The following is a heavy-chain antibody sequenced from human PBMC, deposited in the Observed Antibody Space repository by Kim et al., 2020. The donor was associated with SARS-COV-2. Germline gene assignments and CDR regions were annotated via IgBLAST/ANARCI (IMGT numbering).Heavy chain of an antibody. CDR3: ARGIHQWLGVDV. CDR1: GFTFGGHD. V-gene: IGHV3-13*04. Sequence: GGSLRLSCAASGFTFGGHDMHWVRQGSGKGLEWVSAIGTAGETFYSGYVKGRFIISRENGRNSLFLQMDSLKVGDTAVYYCARGIHQWLGVDVWGQGTTVTVSS. J-gene: IGHJ6*02. D-gene: IGHD5-18*01. CDR2: IGTAGET.